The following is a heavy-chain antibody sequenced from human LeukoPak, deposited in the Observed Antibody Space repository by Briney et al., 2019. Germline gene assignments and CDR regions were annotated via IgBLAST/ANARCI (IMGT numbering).Heavy chain of an antibody. CDR2: ISSSSSTI. D-gene: IGHD3-16*02. CDR3: ARGDYDYVWGSYRQGAFDI. V-gene: IGHV3-48*02. Sequence: GGSLRLSCAASGFTFSRYSMNWVRQAPGKGLEWVSYISSSSSTIYYADSVEGRFTISRDNAKNSLYLQMNSLRDEDTAVYYCARGDYDYVWGSYRQGAFDIWGQGTMVTVSS. CDR1: GFTFSRYS. J-gene: IGHJ3*02.